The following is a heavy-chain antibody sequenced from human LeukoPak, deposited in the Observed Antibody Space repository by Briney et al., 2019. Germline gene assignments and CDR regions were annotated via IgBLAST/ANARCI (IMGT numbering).Heavy chain of an antibody. Sequence: GGSLRLSCAASGFTFSDYYMSWIRQAPGKGLEWVSYISSSGSTIYYADSVKGRFTISRDNAKNSLYLQMNSLRAEDTAVYYCARGNNIDRYCSGGSCYLPTSWGQGTLVTVSS. CDR2: ISSSGSTI. D-gene: IGHD2-15*01. J-gene: IGHJ4*02. CDR3: ARGNNIDRYCSGGSCYLPTS. V-gene: IGHV3-11*01. CDR1: GFTFSDYY.